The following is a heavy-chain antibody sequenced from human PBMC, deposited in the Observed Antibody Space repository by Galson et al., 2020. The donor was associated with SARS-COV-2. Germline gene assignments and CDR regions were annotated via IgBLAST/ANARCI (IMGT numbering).Heavy chain of an antibody. D-gene: IGHD1-26*01. CDR2: FDYRGSR. CDR3: VRHPRSGGSYYSYGY. V-gene: IGHV4-39*01. CDR1: GDSISSSSYY. J-gene: IGHJ4*02. Sequence: ASETLSLTCTVSGDSISSSSYYWGWIRQTPGKGLEWIGSFDYRGSRSYNPSLKSRVTISVDTSKNQFSLNPSSVTAADTAVYYCVRHPRSGGSYYSYGYWGQGTLVTVSS.